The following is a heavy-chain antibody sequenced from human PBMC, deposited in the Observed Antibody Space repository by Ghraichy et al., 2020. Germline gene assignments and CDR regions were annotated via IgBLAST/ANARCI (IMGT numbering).Heavy chain of an antibody. V-gene: IGHV2-5*02. CDR3: AHRASHWGYTWFDP. CDR2: IYWDDDK. J-gene: IGHJ5*02. Sequence: SGPTLVKPTQTLTLTCTFSGFSLSTGRVGVGWIRNPQGKALKWLAVIYWDDDKRYSPSLKSRLTITEDTSKNQVVLTMTNMDPVDTATYYCAHRASHWGYTWFDPWGQGTLVTVSS. D-gene: IGHD7-27*01. CDR1: GFSLSTGRVG.